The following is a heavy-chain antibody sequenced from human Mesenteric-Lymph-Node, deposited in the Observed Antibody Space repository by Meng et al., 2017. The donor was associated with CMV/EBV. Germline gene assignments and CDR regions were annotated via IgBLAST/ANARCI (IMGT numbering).Heavy chain of an antibody. CDR1: GFTFDSHD. J-gene: IGHJ6*02. V-gene: IGHV3-30-3*01. CDR3: ARGGIAADDYYYYYGMDV. D-gene: IGHD6-13*01. Sequence: GESLKISCAASGFTFDSHDMRWVRPAPGRGLEWVAVISYDGSHKYYADSVKGRFTIPRDNSKNTLYLQMNSVRAEDTAVYYCARGGIAADDYYYYYGMDVWGQGTTVTVSS. CDR2: ISYDGSHK.